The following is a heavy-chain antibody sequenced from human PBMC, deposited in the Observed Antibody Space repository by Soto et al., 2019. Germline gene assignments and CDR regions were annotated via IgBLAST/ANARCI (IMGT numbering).Heavy chain of an antibody. J-gene: IGHJ6*02. CDR3: AAELGFGKLSVV. CDR1: GDTFKNCV. D-gene: IGHD3-10*01. Sequence: QVQVVQSGVEVRRPGSSVKVSCKASGDTFKNCVISWVRQAPGQGLEWMGGIIHLFGTTDFAQRFQGRLTITTDESTTTAYMELSRLRSEDTATYSCAAELGFGKLSVVWGQGTTVIVSS. CDR2: IIHLFGTT. V-gene: IGHV1-69*01.